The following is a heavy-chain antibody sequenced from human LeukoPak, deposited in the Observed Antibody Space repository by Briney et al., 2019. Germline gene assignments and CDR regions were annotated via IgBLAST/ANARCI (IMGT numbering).Heavy chain of an antibody. CDR2: IYYSGST. CDR1: GGSISSGDYF. Sequence: PSETLSLTCTVSGGSISSGDYFWSWIRQPPGKGLEWIGYIYYSGSTYYNPSLKSRVTISVDTSKKQFSLKLSSVTAADTAVYFCARASDCINTSCLYFFDSWGQGTLVTVSS. J-gene: IGHJ4*02. CDR3: ARASDCINTSCLYFFDS. V-gene: IGHV4-30-4*01. D-gene: IGHD2-2*01.